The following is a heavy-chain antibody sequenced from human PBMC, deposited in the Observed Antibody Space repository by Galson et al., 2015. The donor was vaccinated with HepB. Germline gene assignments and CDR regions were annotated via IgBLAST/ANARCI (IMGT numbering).Heavy chain of an antibody. CDR2: IKQDGSEK. J-gene: IGHJ1*01. D-gene: IGHD3-22*01. Sequence: SLRLSCAASGFTFSSYWMSWVRQAPGKGLEWVANIKQDGSEKYYVDSVKGRFTISRDDAKNSLYLQMNSLRAEDTAVYYCARDHDSSGYYYGYFQHWGQGTLVTVSS. CDR3: ARDHDSSGYYYGYFQH. CDR1: GFTFSSYW. V-gene: IGHV3-7*03.